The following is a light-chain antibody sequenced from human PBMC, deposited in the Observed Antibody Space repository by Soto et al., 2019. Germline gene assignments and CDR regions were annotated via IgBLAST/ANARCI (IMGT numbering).Light chain of an antibody. V-gene: IGLV1-51*01. J-gene: IGLJ1*01. CDR1: RSNIGGNY. Sequence: QSVLTQPPSVSAAPGQKVTISCSGSRSNIGGNYVSWYQQFPGSAPKLLIYDTNKKFSGIPDRFSGSKSGNTASLTVSGLQAEDEADYYCNSYAGSIYVFGTGTKVTVL. CDR3: NSYAGSIYV. CDR2: DTN.